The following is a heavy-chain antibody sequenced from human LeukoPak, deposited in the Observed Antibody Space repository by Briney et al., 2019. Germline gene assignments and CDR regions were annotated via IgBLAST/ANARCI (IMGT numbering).Heavy chain of an antibody. CDR3: ARADGSGSYYVF. CDR2: IIPIFGTA. J-gene: IGHJ4*02. CDR1: AGTFSSYA. Sequence: SVKVSCKASAGTFSSYAISWVRQAPGQGLEWMGGIIPIFGTANYAQKFQGRVTITADKSTSTAYMELSSLRSEDTAVYYCARADGSGSYYVFWGQGTLVTVSS. D-gene: IGHD3-10*01. V-gene: IGHV1-69*06.